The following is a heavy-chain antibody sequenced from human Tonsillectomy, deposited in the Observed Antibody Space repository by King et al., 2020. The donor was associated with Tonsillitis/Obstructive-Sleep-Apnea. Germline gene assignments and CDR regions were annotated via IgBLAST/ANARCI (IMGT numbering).Heavy chain of an antibody. V-gene: IGHV1-18*01. CDR3: AREGGAYDLDY. Sequence: VQLVESGAEVKKPGASVKVSCTASGYTFSSFVISWVRQAPGQGLEWMGWISASNGNTNYAQKLQGRVTMTTDTSTSTAYMERRSLRSDDTAVYYCAREGGAYDLDYWGQGTLVTVSS. D-gene: IGHD3-22*01. CDR2: ISASNGNT. CDR1: GYTFSSFV. J-gene: IGHJ4*02.